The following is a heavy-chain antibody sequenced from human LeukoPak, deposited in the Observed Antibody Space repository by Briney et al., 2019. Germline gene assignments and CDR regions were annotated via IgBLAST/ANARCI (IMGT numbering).Heavy chain of an antibody. J-gene: IGHJ3*02. CDR3: ARGYYDSSGYYDEFAFDI. Sequence: ASVNVSCKASGYTFTSYGISWVRQAPGQGLEWMGWISAYNGNTNYAQKLQGRVTMTTDTSTSTAYMELRSLRSDDTAVYYCARGYYDSSGYYDEFAFDIWGQGTMVTVSS. D-gene: IGHD3-22*01. V-gene: IGHV1-18*01. CDR1: GYTFTSYG. CDR2: ISAYNGNT.